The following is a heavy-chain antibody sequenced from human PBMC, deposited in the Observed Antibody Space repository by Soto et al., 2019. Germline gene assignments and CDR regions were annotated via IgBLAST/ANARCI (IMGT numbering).Heavy chain of an antibody. Sequence: SETLSLTCAFSGCSISSSNWWSWVRQPPGKGLEWIGEIYHSGSTNYNPSLKSRVTISVDKSKNQFSLKLSSVTAADTAVYYCARVPGTIPWFDPWGQGTLVTVSS. V-gene: IGHV4-4*02. CDR3: ARVPGTIPWFDP. J-gene: IGHJ5*02. D-gene: IGHD1-7*01. CDR1: GCSISSSNW. CDR2: IYHSGST.